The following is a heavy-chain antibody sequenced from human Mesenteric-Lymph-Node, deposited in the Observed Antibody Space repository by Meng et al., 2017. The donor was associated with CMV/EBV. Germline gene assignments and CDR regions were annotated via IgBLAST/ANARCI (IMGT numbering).Heavy chain of an antibody. V-gene: IGHV3-15*01. J-gene: IGHJ3*02. CDR2: VKRRIDGETT. CDR3: ATGLISAFEI. CDR1: GFSFSDVW. D-gene: IGHD2-8*01. Sequence: GESLKISCAASGFSFSDVWMSWVRQAPGQGLEWIGRVKRRIDGETTDYAAVVKARFTVSRDDSKSTPYLHMNSLETEDTAVYYCATGLISAFEIWGRGTMVTVSS.